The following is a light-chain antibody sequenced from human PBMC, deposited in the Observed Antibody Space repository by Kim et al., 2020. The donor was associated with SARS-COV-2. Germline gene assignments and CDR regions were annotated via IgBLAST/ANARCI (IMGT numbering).Light chain of an antibody. CDR3: CSYAGSSTRV. CDR2: EDR. J-gene: IGLJ3*02. V-gene: IGLV2-23*01. Sequence: TTSGPGTSDDVGNCNLVSWNQQPPGKAPILSIYEDRKRPSGVSNRFSGSKSGNAAALTISGLQAEDEADYYCCSYAGSSTRVFGGGTKLTVL. CDR1: SDDVGNCNL.